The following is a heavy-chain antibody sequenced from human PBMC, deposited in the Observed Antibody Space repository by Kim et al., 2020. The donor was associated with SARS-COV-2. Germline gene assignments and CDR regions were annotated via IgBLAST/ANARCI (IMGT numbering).Heavy chain of an antibody. V-gene: IGHV4-34*01. Sequence: NYKPCRKRRVTIAVATSKNQFSLKLSSVTAADTAVYYCASSSGWYYFDYWGQGTLVTVSS. J-gene: IGHJ4*02. CDR3: ASSSGWYYFDY. D-gene: IGHD6-19*01.